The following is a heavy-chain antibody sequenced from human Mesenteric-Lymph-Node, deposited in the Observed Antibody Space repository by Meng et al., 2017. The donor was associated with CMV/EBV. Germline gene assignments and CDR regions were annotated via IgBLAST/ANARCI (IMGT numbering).Heavy chain of an antibody. D-gene: IGHD3-22*01. V-gene: IGHV3-48*03. CDR3: ARDHMVITTYYYYGMDV. Sequence: GGSLRLSCAVSGLSFRDYDVNWVRQAPGKGLEWLSYISLSGNTKHYADSVKGRFTIFKDNANNSLYLQMNNLSVEDTGVYYCARDHMVITTYYYYGMDVWGQGTTVTVSS. CDR2: ISLSGNTK. J-gene: IGHJ6*02. CDR1: GLSFRDYD.